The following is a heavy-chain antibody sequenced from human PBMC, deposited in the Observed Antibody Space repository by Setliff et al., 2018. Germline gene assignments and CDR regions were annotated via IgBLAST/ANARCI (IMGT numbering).Heavy chain of an antibody. CDR1: GGTFSSYA. D-gene: IGHD6-13*01. V-gene: IGHV1-69*10. J-gene: IGHJ4*02. Sequence: SVKVSCKASGGTFSSYAISWVRQAPGQGLEWMGGIIPIFGIANYAQKFQGRVTITTDTSTRTAYMEVTSLRSDDTAFYYCARADYSSSLHYFDCWGQGTLVTVSS. CDR2: IIPIFGIA. CDR3: ARADYSSSLHYFDC.